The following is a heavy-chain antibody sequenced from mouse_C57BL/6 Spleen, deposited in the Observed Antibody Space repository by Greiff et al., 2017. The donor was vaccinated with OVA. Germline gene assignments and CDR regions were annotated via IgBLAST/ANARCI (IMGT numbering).Heavy chain of an antibody. CDR1: GFTFSSYA. V-gene: IGHV5-4*01. D-gene: IGHD1-1*01. CDR2: ISDGGSYT. CDR3: ARDIDYGSSYGGYYFDY. Sequence: EVKLVESGGGLVKPGGSLKLSCAASGFTFSSYAMSWVRQTPEKRLEWVATISDGGSYTYYPDNVKGRFTISRDNAKNNLYLQMSHLKSEDTAMYYCARDIDYGSSYGGYYFDYWGQGTTLTVSS. J-gene: IGHJ2*01.